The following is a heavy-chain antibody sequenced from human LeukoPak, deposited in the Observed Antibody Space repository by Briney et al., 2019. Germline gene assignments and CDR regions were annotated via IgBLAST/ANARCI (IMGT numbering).Heavy chain of an antibody. Sequence: SETLSLTCTVSGGSISSYYWSWIRQPPGKGLEWIGYIYYSGSTNYNPSLKSRVTISVDKSKNQFSLKLSSVTAADTAVYYCARGGAAAHTYLWGQGTLVTVSS. CDR3: ARGGAAAHTYL. J-gene: IGHJ5*02. D-gene: IGHD6-13*01. CDR1: GGSISSYY. V-gene: IGHV4-59*01. CDR2: IYYSGST.